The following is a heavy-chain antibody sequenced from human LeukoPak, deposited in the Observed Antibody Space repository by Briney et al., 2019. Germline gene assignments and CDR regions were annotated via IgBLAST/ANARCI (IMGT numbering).Heavy chain of an antibody. Sequence: GGSLRLSCTDSGNSFDDYAMSWVRQVPRKGLEWVSGINWDGGATAYADSVRGRFTISRDHAKNSVFLQMNSLTAEDTALYFCARDLSSSWYSLGYWGQGILVTVSS. CDR2: INWDGGAT. D-gene: IGHD6-13*01. J-gene: IGHJ4*02. CDR3: ARDLSSSWYSLGY. CDR1: GNSFDDYA. V-gene: IGHV3-20*04.